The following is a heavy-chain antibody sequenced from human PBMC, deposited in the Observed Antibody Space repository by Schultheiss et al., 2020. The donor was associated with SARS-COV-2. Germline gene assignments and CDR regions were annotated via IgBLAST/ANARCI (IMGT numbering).Heavy chain of an antibody. V-gene: IGHV4-61*02. J-gene: IGHJ4*02. CDR3: ARGVGHVLRFLVWLPEYYFDY. CDR1: GGSISSGGYY. Sequence: SETLSLTCTVSGGSISSGGYYWSWIRQPPGKGLEWIGRIYTSGSTNYNPSLKSRVTMSVDTSKNQFSLKLSSVTAADTAVYYCARGVGHVLRFLVWLPEYYFDYWGQGTLVTVSS. CDR2: IYTSGST. D-gene: IGHD3-3*01.